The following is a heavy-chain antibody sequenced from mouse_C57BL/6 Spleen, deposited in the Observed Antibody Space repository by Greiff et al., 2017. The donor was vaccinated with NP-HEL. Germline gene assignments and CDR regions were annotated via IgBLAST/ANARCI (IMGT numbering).Heavy chain of an antibody. CDR3: ARQGLTTVGARYAMDY. CDR1: GYTFTSYW. Sequence: QVQLQQPGAELVMPGASVKLSCKASGYTFTSYWMHWVKQRPGQGLEWIGEIDPSDSYTNYNQKFKGKSTLTVDKSSSTAYMQLSSLTSEDSAVYYCARQGLTTVGARYAMDYWGQGTSGTVSS. D-gene: IGHD1-1*01. V-gene: IGHV1-69*01. CDR2: IDPSDSYT. J-gene: IGHJ4*01.